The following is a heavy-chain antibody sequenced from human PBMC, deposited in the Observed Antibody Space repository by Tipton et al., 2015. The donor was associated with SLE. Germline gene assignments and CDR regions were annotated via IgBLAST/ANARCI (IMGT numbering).Heavy chain of an antibody. Sequence: TLSLTCTVSGGSISSHYWSWIWQPPGKGLEWIGYIYYSGSTNYNPSLKSRVTISVDTSKNQFSLKLSSVTAADTAVYYCAREAAGTNYWGQGTLVTVSS. J-gene: IGHJ4*02. CDR3: AREAAGTNY. V-gene: IGHV4-59*11. D-gene: IGHD6-13*01. CDR2: IYYSGST. CDR1: GGSISSHY.